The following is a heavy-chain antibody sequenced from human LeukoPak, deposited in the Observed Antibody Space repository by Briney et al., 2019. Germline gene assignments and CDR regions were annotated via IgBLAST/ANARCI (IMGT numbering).Heavy chain of an antibody. Sequence: SVKVSCKASGGTFSSYAISWVRQAPGQGLEWMGGIIPIFGTANYAQKFQGRVTITADESPSTAYMELSSLRSEDTAVYYCARDGYSGYDWGGYNWFDPWGQGTLVTVSS. J-gene: IGHJ5*02. CDR1: GGTFSSYA. D-gene: IGHD5-12*01. CDR3: ARDGYSGYDWGGYNWFDP. CDR2: IIPIFGTA. V-gene: IGHV1-69*13.